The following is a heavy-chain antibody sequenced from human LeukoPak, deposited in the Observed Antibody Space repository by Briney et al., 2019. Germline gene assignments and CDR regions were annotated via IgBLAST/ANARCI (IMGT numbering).Heavy chain of an antibody. CDR2: IYYIGST. V-gene: IGHV4-59*11. J-gene: IGHJ4*02. D-gene: IGHD5-12*01. CDR3: ARAVLVATAWYLDY. Sequence: SETLSLTCTLSGGSISSHYWSWIRQPPGKGLEWIGYIYYIGSTNYNPSLKTRVTISADTSKSQFSLELNSVTAADTAVYYCARAVLVATAWYLDYWGQGTLVTVSS. CDR1: GGSISSHY.